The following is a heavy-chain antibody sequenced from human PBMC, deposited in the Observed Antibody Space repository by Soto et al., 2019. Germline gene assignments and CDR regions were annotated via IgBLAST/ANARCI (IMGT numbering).Heavy chain of an antibody. V-gene: IGHV1-2*04. Sequence: QVQLVQSGAEVKKPGASVKVSCKASGYTFTGYYMHWVRQAPGQGLEWMGWINANSGGTNYAQKFQGWVTMTGDTSISTAYMERSRLRSDDTALYYCASSSYCSSTSCYDYYYYGMDVWGQGTTVTVSS. D-gene: IGHD2-2*01. CDR2: INANSGGT. CDR3: ASSSYCSSTSCYDYYYYGMDV. J-gene: IGHJ6*02. CDR1: GYTFTGYY.